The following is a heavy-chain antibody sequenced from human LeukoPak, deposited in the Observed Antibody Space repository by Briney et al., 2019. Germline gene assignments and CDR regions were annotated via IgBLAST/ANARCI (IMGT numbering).Heavy chain of an antibody. V-gene: IGHV4-4*02. CDR3: ARRSCSGGSCYGDY. Sequence: PSETLSLTCAVSGGSISSSNWWSWVRQPPGEGLEWIGEIYHSGSTNYNPSLKSRVTISVDKSKNQFSLKLSSVTAADTAVYYCARRSCSGGSCYGDYWGQGTLVTVSS. CDR1: GGSISSSNW. J-gene: IGHJ4*02. D-gene: IGHD2-15*01. CDR2: IYHSGST.